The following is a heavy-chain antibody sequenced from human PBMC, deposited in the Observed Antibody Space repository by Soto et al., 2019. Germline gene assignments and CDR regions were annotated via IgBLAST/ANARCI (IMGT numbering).Heavy chain of an antibody. Sequence: PGGSLRLSCAASGFTFSSYAMSWVRQAPGKGLEWVSAISGSGGSTYYADSVKGRFTISRDNSKNTLYLQMNSLRAEDTAVYYCAKCSSGWYSDWLYFQHWGQGTLVTVSS. V-gene: IGHV3-23*01. CDR2: ISGSGGST. D-gene: IGHD6-19*01. CDR1: GFTFSSYA. J-gene: IGHJ1*01. CDR3: AKCSSGWYSDWLYFQH.